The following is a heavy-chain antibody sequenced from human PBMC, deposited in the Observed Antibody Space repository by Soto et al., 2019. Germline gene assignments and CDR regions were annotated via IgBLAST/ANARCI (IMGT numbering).Heavy chain of an antibody. CDR1: GYTFTNYW. J-gene: IGHJ4*02. CDR2: IYPDDSDT. V-gene: IGHV5-51*01. D-gene: IGHD6-13*01. Sequence: LGESLKISCKVSGYTFTNYWIAWLRQMPGKGLEWMGIIYPDDSDTRYSPSFQGQVTISADKSISTAYLQWSSLKASDTAIYYCARSTTWYSYFDYWGQGSLVTVSS. CDR3: ARSTTWYSYFDY.